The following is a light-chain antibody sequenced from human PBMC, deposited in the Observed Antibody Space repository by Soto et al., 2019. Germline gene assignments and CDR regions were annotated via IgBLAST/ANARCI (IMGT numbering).Light chain of an antibody. CDR3: QQYDRYSST. Sequence: DIQMTQSPSTLSASVGDRVSITCRASQSFSGWLAWYQQKPGKAPKLLLYKASTLASGVPSRFSGSGSGTEFTLTISSLQPADFATYYCQQYDRYSSTFGQGTKLEIK. CDR2: KAS. J-gene: IGKJ2*01. CDR1: QSFSGW. V-gene: IGKV1-5*03.